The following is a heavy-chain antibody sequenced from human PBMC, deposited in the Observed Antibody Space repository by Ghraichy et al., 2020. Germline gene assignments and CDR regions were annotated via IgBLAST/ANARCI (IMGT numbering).Heavy chain of an antibody. CDR2: IYYSGST. CDR1: GGSISSSSYY. CDR3: ARLRTTIFGVLTIFDY. J-gene: IGHJ4*02. V-gene: IGHV4-39*01. D-gene: IGHD3-3*01. Sequence: LTCTVSGGSISSSSYYWGWIRQPPGKGLEWIGSIYYSGSTYYNPSLKSRVTISVDTSKNQFSLKLSSVTAADTAVYYCARLRTTIFGVLTIFDYWGQGTLVTVSS.